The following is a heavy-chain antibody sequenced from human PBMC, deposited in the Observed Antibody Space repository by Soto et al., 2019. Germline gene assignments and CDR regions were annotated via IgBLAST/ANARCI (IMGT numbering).Heavy chain of an antibody. CDR3: AKFSVATGESSGWPWSFHY. J-gene: IGHJ4*02. D-gene: IGHD6-25*01. Sequence: EVQLLESGGGLVQPGESLRLSCAASGFTFSSYAMSWVRQAPGKGLEWVSAISGSGGTTYYADSVKGRFTISRDSSKNTLYLQMYTLRAEDTAKYYCAKFSVATGESSGWPWSFHYWGQGALVTVSS. CDR2: ISGSGGTT. CDR1: GFTFSSYA. V-gene: IGHV3-23*01.